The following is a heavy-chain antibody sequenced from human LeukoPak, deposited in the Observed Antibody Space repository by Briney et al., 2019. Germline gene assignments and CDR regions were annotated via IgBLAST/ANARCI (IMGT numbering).Heavy chain of an antibody. Sequence: SETLSLTCTVSGYSISSGYYWGWIRQPPGKGLEWIGSIYHSGSTYYNPSLKSRVTISVDTSKNQFSLKLSSVTAADTAVYYCARDSYGVFDYWGQGTLVTVSS. CDR1: GYSISSGYY. CDR3: ARDSYGVFDY. D-gene: IGHD4-17*01. V-gene: IGHV4-38-2*02. J-gene: IGHJ4*02. CDR2: IYHSGST.